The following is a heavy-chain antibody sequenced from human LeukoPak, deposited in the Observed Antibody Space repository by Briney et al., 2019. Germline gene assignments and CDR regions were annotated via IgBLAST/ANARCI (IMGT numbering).Heavy chain of an antibody. CDR3: ARGYGSGSYYYLYYYYYYMDV. D-gene: IGHD3-10*01. J-gene: IGHJ6*03. V-gene: IGHV4-39*07. CDR1: GGSISSSSYY. CDR2: IYYSGST. Sequence: SSETLSLTCTVSGGSISSSSYYWGWIRQPPGKGLEWIGSIYYSGSTYYNPSLKSRVTISVDTSKNQFSLKLSSVTAADTAVYYCARGYGSGSYYYLYYYYYYMDVWGQGTLVTVSS.